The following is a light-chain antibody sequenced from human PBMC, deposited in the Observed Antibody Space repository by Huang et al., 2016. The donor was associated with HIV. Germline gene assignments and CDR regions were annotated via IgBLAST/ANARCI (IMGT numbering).Light chain of an antibody. Sequence: IQLTQSPSSLSIYVGDKVTITCRASQGIPNYVAWSQQRPGKAPKLLIYSASTLQNGVPSRFSCSGSGADFALSIANVQPEDSATYYCQQFSSYPLTFGGGTKVEIK. CDR2: SAS. CDR3: QQFSSYPLT. V-gene: IGKV1-9*01. CDR1: QGIPNY. J-gene: IGKJ4*01.